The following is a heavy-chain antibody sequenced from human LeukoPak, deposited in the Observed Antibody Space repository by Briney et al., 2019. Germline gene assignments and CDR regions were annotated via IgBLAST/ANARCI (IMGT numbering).Heavy chain of an antibody. Sequence: GASVKVSCKASGGTFSNYAITWVRQAPGQGLEWMGSIIPIFNTANYARKLQGRVTITADESTSTVYMELSSLRSEDTAVYYCARDPTNSGGWHPFFDYWGQGTLVAVSS. CDR3: ARDPTNSGGWHPFFDY. CDR1: GGTFSNYA. V-gene: IGHV1-69*13. CDR2: IIPIFNTA. J-gene: IGHJ4*02. D-gene: IGHD6-19*01.